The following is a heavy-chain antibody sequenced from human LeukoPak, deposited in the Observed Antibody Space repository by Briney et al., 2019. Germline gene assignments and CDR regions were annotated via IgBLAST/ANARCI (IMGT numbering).Heavy chain of an antibody. J-gene: IGHJ4*02. CDR2: INPNSGGT. CDR1: GYTFTGYY. D-gene: IGHD5-12*01. Sequence: GASVKVSCKASGYTFTGYYMHGGRQAPGQGLEGMGWINPNSGGTNYAQKFQGRDTMTRDTSISTAYMELSRLRSDDTAVYYCAKPPLRGYSGYDPFDYWGQGTLVTVSS. CDR3: AKPPLRGYSGYDPFDY. V-gene: IGHV1-2*02.